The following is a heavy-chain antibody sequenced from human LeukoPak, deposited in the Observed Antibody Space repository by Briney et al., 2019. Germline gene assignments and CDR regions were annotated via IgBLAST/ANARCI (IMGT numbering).Heavy chain of an antibody. CDR1: GLTFTNYG. Sequence: GGSLRPTCAASGLTFTNYGIHWVRQAPGKGLEWVAVISYDGSNQYYADSVKGRFTISRDNSKNTLYLQMNSLRAEDTAVYYSAKGQGSGGYYYHFDYRGRGTLVTVSS. D-gene: IGHD3-22*01. CDR3: AKGQGSGGYYYHFDY. V-gene: IGHV3-30*18. J-gene: IGHJ4*02. CDR2: ISYDGSNQ.